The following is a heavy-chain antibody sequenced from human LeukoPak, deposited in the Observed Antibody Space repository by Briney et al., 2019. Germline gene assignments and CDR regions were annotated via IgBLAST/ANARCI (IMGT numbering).Heavy chain of an antibody. Sequence: NPSETLSLTCAVYGGSFSAHYWNWIRQVPGKGLEWIGGINHSGSTNYNPSLKSRVTISVDTSKNQFSLKLSSVTAADTAVYYCARALERITIFGVVIAARDAFDIWGQGTMVTVSS. CDR1: GGSFSAHY. CDR2: INHSGST. D-gene: IGHD3-3*01. CDR3: ARALERITIFGVVIAARDAFDI. J-gene: IGHJ3*02. V-gene: IGHV4-34*01.